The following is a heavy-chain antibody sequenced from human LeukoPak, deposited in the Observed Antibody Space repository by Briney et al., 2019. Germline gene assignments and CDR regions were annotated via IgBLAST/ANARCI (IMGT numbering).Heavy chain of an antibody. CDR2: IYDSGST. Sequence: SETLSLTCTVSGGSFSSSTYYWGWIRQPQGKGLEWIGSIYDSGSTHYNPSLKSRVTISVDTSKNQFSLKLSSVAAADTAVYYCAREKNYYGSYYFDYWGQGTLVTVSS. D-gene: IGHD3-10*01. CDR3: AREKNYYGSYYFDY. J-gene: IGHJ4*02. CDR1: GGSFSSSTYY. V-gene: IGHV4-39*01.